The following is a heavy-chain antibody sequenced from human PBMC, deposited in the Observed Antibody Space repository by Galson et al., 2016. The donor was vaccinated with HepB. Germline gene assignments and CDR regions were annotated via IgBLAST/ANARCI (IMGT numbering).Heavy chain of an antibody. J-gene: IGHJ6*03. CDR2: IYPGDSDT. CDR3: ARHETGYRGGFDDYFYYMDV. V-gene: IGHV5-51*01. CDR1: GYSFGSYW. Sequence: QSGAEVKKPGESLKISCKASGYSFGSYWIGWLRQMPGKGLEWMGIIYPGDSDTKYSQSFRGQVTISVDKSISTAYLQWSSRKASDSAMYYCARHETGYRGGFDDYFYYMDVWGKGTTVTVSS. D-gene: IGHD3-9*01.